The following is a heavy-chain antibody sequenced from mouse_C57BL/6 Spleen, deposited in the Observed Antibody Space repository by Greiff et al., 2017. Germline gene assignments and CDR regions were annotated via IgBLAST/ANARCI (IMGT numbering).Heavy chain of an antibody. Sequence: VQLQQPGTELVKPGASVKLSCKASGYTFTSYWMHWVKQRPGQGLEWIGNINPSNGGTNYNEKFKSKATLTVDKSSSTAYMQLSSLTSEDSAVYYGAREDNLLEPTWFAYWGQGTLVTVSA. CDR3: AREDNLLEPTWFAY. CDR2: INPSNGGT. J-gene: IGHJ3*01. CDR1: GYTFTSYW. D-gene: IGHD2-1*01. V-gene: IGHV1-53*01.